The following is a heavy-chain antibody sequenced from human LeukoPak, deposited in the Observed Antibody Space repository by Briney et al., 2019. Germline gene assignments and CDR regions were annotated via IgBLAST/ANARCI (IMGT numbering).Heavy chain of an antibody. CDR3: AKVAMIVVVMIPGYFDY. V-gene: IGHV3-33*06. D-gene: IGHD3-22*01. CDR2: IWSDGSEK. CDR1: GFTFSSYG. Sequence: GRSLRLSCAASGFTFSSYGMHWVRQAPGKGLEWVAVIWSDGSEKYYVDSVKGRFTISRDNSKNTLYLQMNSLRAEDTAVYYCAKVAMIVVVMIPGYFDYWGQGTLVTVSS. J-gene: IGHJ4*02.